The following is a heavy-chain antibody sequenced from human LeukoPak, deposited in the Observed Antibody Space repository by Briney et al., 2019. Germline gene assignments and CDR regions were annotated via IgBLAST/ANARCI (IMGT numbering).Heavy chain of an antibody. CDR3: ATGPSMVRGPKGLYYYYGMDV. V-gene: IGHV1-24*01. D-gene: IGHD3-10*01. CDR1: GYTLTELS. Sequence: ASVKVSCKVSGYTLTELSMHWVRQAPGKGLEWMGGFDPEDVETIYAQKFQGRVTMTEDTSTDTAYMERSSLRSEDKAVYYCATGPSMVRGPKGLYYYYGMDVWGQGTTVTVSS. J-gene: IGHJ6*02. CDR2: FDPEDVET.